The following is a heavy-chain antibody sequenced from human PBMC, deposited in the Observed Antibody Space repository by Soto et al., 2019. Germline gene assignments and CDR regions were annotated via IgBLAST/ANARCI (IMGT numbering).Heavy chain of an antibody. V-gene: IGHV1-3*01. CDR3: ARDTGYTFGSLKY. CDR2: MNAGVGNT. J-gene: IGHJ4*02. CDR1: GYTFTDYA. Sequence: HVELVQSGADVKKPGASVTISCKASGYTFTDYALHWVRQAPGQRLEWMGWMNAGVGNTLYSQKFQGRLTITRDTSGSTAYMELNSLKSEDTAIYYCARDTGYTFGSLKYWGPGTLVTVSS. D-gene: IGHD5-18*01.